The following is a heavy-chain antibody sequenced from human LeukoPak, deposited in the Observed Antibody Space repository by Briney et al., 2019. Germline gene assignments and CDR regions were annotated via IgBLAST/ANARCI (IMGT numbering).Heavy chain of an antibody. J-gene: IGHJ4*02. CDR3: ARDPSMVATEYYFDY. V-gene: IGHV1-2*02. D-gene: IGHD5-12*01. Sequence: ASVKVSCKASGYTFTGYYMHWVRQAPGQGLEWMGWINPNSGGTNYAQKFQGRVTMTRDTSISTAYMELSRLRSDDTAVYYCARDPSMVATEYYFDYWGQGTPVTVSS. CDR2: INPNSGGT. CDR1: GYTFTGYY.